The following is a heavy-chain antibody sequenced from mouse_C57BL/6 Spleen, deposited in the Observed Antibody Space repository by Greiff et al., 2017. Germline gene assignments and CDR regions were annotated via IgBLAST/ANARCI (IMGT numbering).Heavy chain of an antibody. Sequence: EVQRVESVPSLVHPGASLPISFKASGSTFTSSTMHWVTQSHGKSLEWIGYINPNNGGTSYNQKFKGKATLTVNKSSSTAYMELRSLTSEDSAVYYCARCYYGTSYSFDYWGQGTTLTVSS. CDR3: ARCYYGTSYSFDY. CDR2: INPNNGGT. CDR1: GSTFTSST. D-gene: IGHD1-1*01. J-gene: IGHJ2*01. V-gene: IGHV1-22*01.